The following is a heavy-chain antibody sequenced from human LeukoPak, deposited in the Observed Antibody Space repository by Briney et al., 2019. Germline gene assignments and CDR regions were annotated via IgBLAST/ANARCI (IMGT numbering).Heavy chain of an antibody. V-gene: IGHV3-9*01. J-gene: IGHJ3*02. D-gene: IGHD6-13*01. CDR2: ISWNSGSI. Sequence: PGGSLRLSCAASGFTFDDYAMHWVRQAPGKGLEWVSGISWNSGSIGYADSVKGRFTISRDNAKNSLYLQMNSLRVEDTALYYCAKDIFPYSSRGFYAFDIWGQGTMVTASS. CDR3: AKDIFPYSSRGFYAFDI. CDR1: GFTFDDYA.